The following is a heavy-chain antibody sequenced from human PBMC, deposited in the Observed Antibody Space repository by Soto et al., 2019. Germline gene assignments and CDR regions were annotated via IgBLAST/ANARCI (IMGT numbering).Heavy chain of an antibody. V-gene: IGHV1-3*01. Sequence: ASVKVSCKASGYTFTSYAMHWVRQAPGQRLEWMGWINAGNGNTKYSQKFQGRVTITRDTSASTAYMELSSLRSEDTAVYYCASTPHYYDSSGYPSFDYWGQGTLVTVSS. CDR2: INAGNGNT. J-gene: IGHJ4*02. D-gene: IGHD3-22*01. CDR3: ASTPHYYDSSGYPSFDY. CDR1: GYTFTSYA.